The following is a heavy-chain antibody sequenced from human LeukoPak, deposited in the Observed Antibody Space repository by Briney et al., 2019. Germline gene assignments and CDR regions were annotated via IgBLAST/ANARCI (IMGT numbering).Heavy chain of an antibody. Sequence: ASVEISCKASGYTFTSYGISWVRQAPGQGLEWMGWISAYNGNTNYAQKLQGRVTMTTDTSTSTAYMELRSLRSDDTAVYYCARVQEGDCSSTSCYFGYYYYYYMDVWGKGTTVTVSS. CDR2: ISAYNGNT. CDR3: ARVQEGDCSSTSCYFGYYYYYYMDV. J-gene: IGHJ6*03. D-gene: IGHD2-2*01. CDR1: GYTFTSYG. V-gene: IGHV1-18*01.